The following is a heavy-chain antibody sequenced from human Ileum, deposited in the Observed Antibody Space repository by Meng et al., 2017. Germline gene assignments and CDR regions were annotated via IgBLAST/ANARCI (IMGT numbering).Heavy chain of an antibody. Sequence: GQLPGAGPGLVEPSRTLSLTCAVSGASISTSNLWNWVRQPPGKGLEWIGEIHHSGTTNYNPSLKSRVTISLDKSKNQFSLELRSVTAADTAVYYCARHDYGDPTAAFDYWGQGTLVTVSS. J-gene: IGHJ4*02. CDR2: IHHSGTT. D-gene: IGHD4-17*01. CDR3: ARHDYGDPTAAFDY. V-gene: IGHV4-4*02. CDR1: GASISTSNL.